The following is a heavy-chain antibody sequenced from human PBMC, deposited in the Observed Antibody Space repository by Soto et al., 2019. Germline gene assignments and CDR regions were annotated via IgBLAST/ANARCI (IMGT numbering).Heavy chain of an antibody. D-gene: IGHD1-26*01. J-gene: IGHJ4*02. CDR2: IYYSVST. V-gene: IGHV4-31*11. Sequence: QVQLQESGPGLVNPSQTLSLTCAVSGDSISKSGYYWSWIRQNQGNALEWIGYIYYSVSTFYNPSLKSRLCISLDTSKKRLSLKLTSVTVADTAVYYCGRSGGVNNTRRPYYFHSWGQGTLVAVSS. CDR3: GRSGGVNNTRRPYYFHS. CDR1: GDSISKSGYY.